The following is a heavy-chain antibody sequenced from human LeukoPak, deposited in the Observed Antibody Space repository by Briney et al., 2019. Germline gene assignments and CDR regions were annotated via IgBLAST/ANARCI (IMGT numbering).Heavy chain of an antibody. CDR1: GFTFSSYA. V-gene: IGHV3-7*03. D-gene: IGHD3-10*01. Sequence: GALRLSCAASGFTFSSYAMSWVRQAPGKGPEWVGDIKTDGSDKYYVGSVKGRFTISRDNAKNSLYLRMNSLRAEDTAVYYCARDSLIQYGSGSYWGFDYWGQGILVTVSS. CDR3: ARDSLIQYGSGSYWGFDY. J-gene: IGHJ4*02. CDR2: IKTDGSDK.